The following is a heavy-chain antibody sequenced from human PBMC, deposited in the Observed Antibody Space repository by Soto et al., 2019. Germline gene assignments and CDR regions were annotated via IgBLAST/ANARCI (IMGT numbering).Heavy chain of an antibody. CDR1: GFTFSDYY. V-gene: IGHV3-11*01. D-gene: IGHD6-19*01. Sequence: QVQLVESGGGLVKPGGSLRLSCAASGFTFSDYYMSWIRQAPGKGLEWVSYISSSGSTIYYADSVKGRFPISRDNAKNSLYLQRISLRAEDTAVYYCAGGWEPPDRYGMDVWCQGTTVTVSS. CDR3: AGGWEPPDRYGMDV. J-gene: IGHJ6*02. CDR2: ISSSGSTI.